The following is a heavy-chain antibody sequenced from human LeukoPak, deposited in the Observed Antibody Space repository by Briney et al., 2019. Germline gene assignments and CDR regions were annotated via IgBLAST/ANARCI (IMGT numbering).Heavy chain of an antibody. V-gene: IGHV4-30-4*08. CDR3: ASLYDFWSAFHS. J-gene: IGHJ4*02. Sequence: SETLSLTCTVSGGSISSGDYYWSWIRQPPGKGLEWIGYIYYSGSTYYNPSLKSRVTISVDTSKNQFSLKLSSVTAADTAAYYCASLYDFWSAFHSWGQGTLVTVSS. D-gene: IGHD3-3*01. CDR2: IYYSGST. CDR1: GGSISSGDYY.